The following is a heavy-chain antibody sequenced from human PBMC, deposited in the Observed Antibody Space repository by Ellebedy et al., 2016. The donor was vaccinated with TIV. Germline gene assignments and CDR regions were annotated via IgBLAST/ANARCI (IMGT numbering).Heavy chain of an antibody. D-gene: IGHD2-15*01. Sequence: AASVKVSCKASGGTFSSYAISWVRQAPGQGLEWMGRIIPILGIANYAQKFQGRVTITADKSTSTAYMELSSLRSEDTAVYYCATGYCSGGSCYPAQFDYWGQGTLVTVSS. CDR3: ATGYCSGGSCYPAQFDY. CDR2: IIPILGIA. V-gene: IGHV1-69*04. J-gene: IGHJ4*02. CDR1: GGTFSSYA.